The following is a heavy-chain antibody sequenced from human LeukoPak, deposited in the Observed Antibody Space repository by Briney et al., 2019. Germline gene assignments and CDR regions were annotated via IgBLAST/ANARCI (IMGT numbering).Heavy chain of an antibody. V-gene: IGHV1-8*01. Sequence: ASVKVSCKASGYTFTSYDINWVRQATGQGLEWMGWMNPNSGNTGYAQKFQGRVTMTRNTSISTAYMELSSLRSEDTAVYYCAREGLDSSGYYLDYWGQGTLVTVSS. CDR3: AREGLDSSGYYLDY. D-gene: IGHD3-22*01. CDR2: MNPNSGNT. CDR1: GYTFTSYD. J-gene: IGHJ4*02.